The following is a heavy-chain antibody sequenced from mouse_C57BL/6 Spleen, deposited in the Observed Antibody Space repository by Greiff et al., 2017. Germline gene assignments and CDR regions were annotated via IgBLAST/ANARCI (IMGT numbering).Heavy chain of an antibody. V-gene: IGHV5-16*01. Sequence: EVMLVESEGGLVQPGSSMKLSCTASGFTFSDYYMAWVRQVPEKGLEWVANINYDGSSTYYLDSLKSRFIISRDNAKNILYLQMSSLKSEDTATYYCARERDYYRYFDVWGTGTTVTVSS. J-gene: IGHJ1*03. CDR2: INYDGSST. CDR1: GFTFSDYY. CDR3: ARERDYYRYFDV. D-gene: IGHD2-13*01.